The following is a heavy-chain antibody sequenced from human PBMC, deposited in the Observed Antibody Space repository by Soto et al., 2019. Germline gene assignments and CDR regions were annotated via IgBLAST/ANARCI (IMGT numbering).Heavy chain of an antibody. D-gene: IGHD3-22*01. J-gene: IGHJ6*02. CDR1: GGSISSYY. CDR3: PRSYYYDSSGAATGYGMDV. CDR2: IYYSGST. Sequence: SETLSLTCTVSGGSISSYYWSWIRQPPGKGLEWIGYIYYSGSTNYNPSLKSRVTISVDTSKNQFSLKLSSVTAADTAVYYCPRSYYYDSSGAATGYGMDVWGQGTTVTVSS. V-gene: IGHV4-59*01.